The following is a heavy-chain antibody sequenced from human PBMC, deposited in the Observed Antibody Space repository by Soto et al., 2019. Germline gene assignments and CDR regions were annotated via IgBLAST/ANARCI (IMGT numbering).Heavy chain of an antibody. J-gene: IGHJ4*02. Sequence: ASVKVSCKASGYTFTSYYMHWVRQAPGQGLEWMGIINPSGGSTSYAQKFQGRVTMTRDTSTSTVYMELSSLRSEDTAVYYCARSGVDILTGYYPRYFDYWGQGTLVTSPQ. CDR2: INPSGGST. V-gene: IGHV1-46*01. D-gene: IGHD3-9*01. CDR3: ARSGVDILTGYYPRYFDY. CDR1: GYTFTSYY.